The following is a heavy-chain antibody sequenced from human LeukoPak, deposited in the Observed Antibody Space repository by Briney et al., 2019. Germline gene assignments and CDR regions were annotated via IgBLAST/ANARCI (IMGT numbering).Heavy chain of an antibody. J-gene: IGHJ4*02. CDR1: GFTFSSYS. V-gene: IGHV3-21*04. Sequence: GGSLRLSCAASGFTFSSYSMNWVRQAPGKGLEWVSSISSSSSYIYYADSVKGRFTISRDNAKNTLYLQMNSLRAEDTAVYYCARVVDHDYGDYYLDYWGQGTLVTVSS. CDR2: ISSSSSYI. D-gene: IGHD4-17*01. CDR3: ARVVDHDYGDYYLDY.